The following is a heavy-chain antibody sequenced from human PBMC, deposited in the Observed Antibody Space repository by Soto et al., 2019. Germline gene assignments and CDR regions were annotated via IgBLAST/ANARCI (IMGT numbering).Heavy chain of an antibody. CDR3: ARGPGGPDCPGDY. J-gene: IGHJ4*02. D-gene: IGHD2-21*02. V-gene: IGHV1-3*01. CDR1: GYTFTSYA. CDR2: INAGNGNT. Sequence: QVQLVQSGAEVKKPGASVKVSCKASGYTFTSYAMHWVRQAPGQRLEWMGWINAGNGNTKYSQKFQGRVTITRDTXASTAYMDLSSMRSEDTAVYNRARGPGGPDCPGDYWGQGTLVTVSS.